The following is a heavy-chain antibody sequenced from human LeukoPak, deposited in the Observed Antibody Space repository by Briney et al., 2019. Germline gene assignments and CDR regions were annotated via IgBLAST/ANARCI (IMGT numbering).Heavy chain of an antibody. Sequence: SVKVSCKASGGTFSSYAISWVRQAPGQGLEWMGGIIPIFGTANYAQKFQGRVTITADESTSTAYMELSSLRSEDTAVHYCAGDVGGRSGFDYWGQGTLVTVSS. D-gene: IGHD1-26*01. CDR3: AGDVGGRSGFDY. CDR2: IIPIFGTA. V-gene: IGHV1-69*13. J-gene: IGHJ4*02. CDR1: GGTFSSYA.